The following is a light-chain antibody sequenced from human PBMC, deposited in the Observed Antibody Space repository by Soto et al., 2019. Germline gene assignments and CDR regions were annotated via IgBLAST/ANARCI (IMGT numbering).Light chain of an antibody. CDR2: GNS. V-gene: IGLV1-40*01. Sequence: VLTQPPSVSGAPGQRVTIPCTGSSSNIGAGYDVHWYQQLPGTAPKLLIYGNSNRPSGVPDRFSGSKSGTSASLAITGLQAEDEADYYCQSYDSSLSALFGGGTKLTVL. CDR1: SSNIGAGYD. J-gene: IGLJ3*02. CDR3: QSYDSSLSAL.